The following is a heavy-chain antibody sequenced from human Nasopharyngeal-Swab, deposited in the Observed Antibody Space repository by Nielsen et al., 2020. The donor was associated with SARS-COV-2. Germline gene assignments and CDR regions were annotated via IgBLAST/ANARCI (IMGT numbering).Heavy chain of an antibody. CDR3: SRRGDSII. CDR2: IISKTYGETK. D-gene: IGHD2-21*02. Sequence: WIRQRPGTGLEWVGVIISKTYGETKEYAASVKGRFTISRDDSISIMYLQMNNLKTDDTAVYYCSRRGDSIIWGQGTMVTVSS. V-gene: IGHV3-49*02. J-gene: IGHJ3*02.